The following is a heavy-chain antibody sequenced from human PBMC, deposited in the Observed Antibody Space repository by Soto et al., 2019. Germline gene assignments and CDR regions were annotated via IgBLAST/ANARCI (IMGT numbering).Heavy chain of an antibody. CDR1: GYSFTSYW. CDR3: ATLYCGGDCYSVVYYYYYGMDV. J-gene: IGHJ6*02. V-gene: IGHV5-10-1*03. D-gene: IGHD2-21*02. Sequence: EVQLVQSGAEVKKPGESLRISCKGSGYSFTSYWISWVRQMPGKGLEWMGRIDPSDSYTNYSPSFQGHVTISADKSISTAYLQWSSLKASDTAMYYCATLYCGGDCYSVVYYYYYGMDVWGQGTTVTVSS. CDR2: IDPSDSYT.